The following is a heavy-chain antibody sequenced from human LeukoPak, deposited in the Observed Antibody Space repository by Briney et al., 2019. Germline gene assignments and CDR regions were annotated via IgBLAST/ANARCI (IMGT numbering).Heavy chain of an antibody. CDR1: GFTFDDYA. J-gene: IGHJ3*02. Sequence: GGSLRLSCAASGFTFDDYAMHWVRQAPGKGLEWVSGISWNSGSIGYADSVKGRFTISRDNAKNSLYLQMNSLRAEDTALYYCAKATSSSWYPDAFDIWGQGTMVTVSS. CDR3: AKATSSSWYPDAFDI. CDR2: ISWNSGSI. D-gene: IGHD6-13*01. V-gene: IGHV3-9*01.